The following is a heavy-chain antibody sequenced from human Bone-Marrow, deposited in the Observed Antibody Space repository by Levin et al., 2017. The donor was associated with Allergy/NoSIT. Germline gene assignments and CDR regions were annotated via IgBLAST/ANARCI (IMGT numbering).Heavy chain of an antibody. CDR3: VANVDTAMCDY. CDR2: LSESGDNT. V-gene: IGHV3-23*01. CDR1: GFTFSSYA. D-gene: IGHD5-18*01. J-gene: IGHJ4*02. Sequence: GGSLRLSCAASGFTFSSYAMNWVRQAPGKGLEWVSALSESGDNTFYADSVKGRFTISRDNSRNTLYLQMNSLRAEDSAVYCCVANVDTAMCDYWGQGTLVTVSS.